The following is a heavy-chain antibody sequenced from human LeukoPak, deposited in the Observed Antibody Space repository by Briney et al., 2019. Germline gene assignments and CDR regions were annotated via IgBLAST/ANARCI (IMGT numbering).Heavy chain of an antibody. D-gene: IGHD3-9*01. CDR3: AKYYDILNGYDC. J-gene: IGHJ4*02. CDR1: GFTFSSYA. CDR2: IKQDGSEK. Sequence: PGGSLRLSCAASGFTFSSYAMSWVRQAPGKGLEWVANIKQDGSEKYYVDSVKGRFTISRDNVKNSLYLQMNSLRAEDTAVYYCAKYYDILNGYDCWGQGTLVTVSS. V-gene: IGHV3-7*01.